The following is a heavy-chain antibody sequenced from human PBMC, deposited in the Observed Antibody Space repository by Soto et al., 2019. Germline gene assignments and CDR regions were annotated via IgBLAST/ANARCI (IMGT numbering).Heavy chain of an antibody. CDR2: IIPIFGTA. CDR1: GGTLSSSA. J-gene: IGHJ2*01. D-gene: IGHD6-13*01. CDR3: ARLAAADFYWYFDL. V-gene: IGHV1-69*13. Sequence: SLMLYCKASGGTLSSSAISWLRQAPGQGLEWMGGIIPIFGTANYAQKFQGRVTITADESTSTAYMELSSLRSEDTAVYYCARLAAADFYWYFDLWGRGTLVTVSS.